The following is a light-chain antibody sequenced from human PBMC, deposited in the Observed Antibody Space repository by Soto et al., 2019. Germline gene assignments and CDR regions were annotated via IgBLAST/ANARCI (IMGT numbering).Light chain of an antibody. CDR1: SSNIGSNY. CDR3: AAWDDSLSGVV. CDR2: RNS. Sequence: QSVLTQPPSASGTPGQRVTISCSGSSSNIGSNYVYWYQQLPGTVPQLLIYRNSERPSGVPDRFSGSKSGTSASLAISGLRSEDESEYYCAAWDDSLSGVVFGGGTNLTVL. J-gene: IGLJ2*01. V-gene: IGLV1-47*01.